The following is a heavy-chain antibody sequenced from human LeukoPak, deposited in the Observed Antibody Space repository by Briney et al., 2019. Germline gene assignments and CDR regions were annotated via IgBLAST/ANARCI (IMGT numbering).Heavy chain of an antibody. D-gene: IGHD5-24*01. CDR3: GRGGDGIDV. Sequence: GGSLSLSCAVSGFTFRNYLMHWVRQPPGHVRVWVSRINQDESRAYADSVKGRFTVSRDNAKNMLYLQLNGLRAEDTAVYFCGRGGDGIDVWGQGTTVIVSS. CDR1: GFTFRNYL. J-gene: IGHJ3*01. CDR2: INQDESRA. V-gene: IGHV3-74*01.